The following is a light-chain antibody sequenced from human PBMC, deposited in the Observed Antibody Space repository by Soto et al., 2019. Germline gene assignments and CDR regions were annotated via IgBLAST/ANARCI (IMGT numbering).Light chain of an antibody. Sequence: QSVLTQPPSVSGAPGQRVTISCTGSRSNIGAGYDVHWYQQLPGTAPKLLIYGNSNRPSGVPDRFSGSKSGTSASLAIAGLQAEDEADYYCPSYDSSLSGWVFGGGTKLTAL. V-gene: IGLV1-40*01. CDR2: GNS. J-gene: IGLJ3*02. CDR3: PSYDSSLSGWV. CDR1: RSNIGAGYD.